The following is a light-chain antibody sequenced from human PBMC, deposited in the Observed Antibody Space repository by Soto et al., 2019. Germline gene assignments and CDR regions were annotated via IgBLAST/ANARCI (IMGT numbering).Light chain of an antibody. CDR1: QDIRND. J-gene: IGKJ1*01. CDR3: QQYNRYSPWT. V-gene: IGKV1-5*03. CDR2: KAS. Sequence: IRMTQSPSSFSAPTGDRVTITCRSSQDIRNDVVWFQQNPGKAPKLLIYKASSLESGVPPRFSGRGSGTEFTLTISSLQPDDFATYYCQQYNRYSPWTFGQGTKVDNK.